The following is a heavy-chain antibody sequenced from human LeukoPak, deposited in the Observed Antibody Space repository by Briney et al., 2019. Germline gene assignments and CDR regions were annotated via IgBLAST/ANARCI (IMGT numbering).Heavy chain of an antibody. D-gene: IGHD4-23*01. J-gene: IGHJ4*02. CDR3: AAPLEDGGKNY. CDR1: GGTFSSYA. V-gene: IGHV1-69*13. Sequence: SVKVSCKASGGTFSSYAISWVRQAPGQGLEWMGGIIPIFGTANYAQKFQGRVTITADESTSTAYMELSSLRSEDTAVYYCAAPLEDGGKNYWGQGTLLTVSS. CDR2: IIPIFGTA.